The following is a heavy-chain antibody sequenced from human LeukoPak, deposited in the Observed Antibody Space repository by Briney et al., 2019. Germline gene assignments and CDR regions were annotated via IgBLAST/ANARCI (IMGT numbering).Heavy chain of an antibody. D-gene: IGHD3-22*01. Sequence: SETLSLTCSVSGGSISSSSYYWGWIRQSPGKGLKWIGSIYYSGSTYYNPSLKSRLTMSVDTSKNQFSLKLSSVTAADTAVYYCARQKITTSDYWGQGNMVTVSS. CDR3: ARQKITTSDY. CDR1: GGSISSSSYY. J-gene: IGHJ4*02. V-gene: IGHV4-39*01. CDR2: IYYSGST.